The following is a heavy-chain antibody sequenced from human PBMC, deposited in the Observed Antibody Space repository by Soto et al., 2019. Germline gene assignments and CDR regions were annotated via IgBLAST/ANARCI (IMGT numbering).Heavy chain of an antibody. V-gene: IGHV3-23*01. CDR3: AKTRWTPLSPCDY. Sequence: PGGSLXLSCAASGFXFSSYAMSWVXQAPGKGLEWVSAISGSGGSTYYADSVKGRFTISRDNSKNTLYLQMNSLRAEDTAVYYCAKTRWTPLSPCDYWGQGTLVTVSS. CDR2: ISGSGGST. J-gene: IGHJ4*02. D-gene: IGHD2-15*01. CDR1: GFXFSSYA.